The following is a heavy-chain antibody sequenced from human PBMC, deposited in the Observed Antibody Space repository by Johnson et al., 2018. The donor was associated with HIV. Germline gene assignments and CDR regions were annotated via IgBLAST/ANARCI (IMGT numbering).Heavy chain of an antibody. D-gene: IGHD3-22*01. V-gene: IGHV3-30*04. CDR1: GFTFSTYT. CDR3: TTSGYSYGIPYDSSGYWALFDI. J-gene: IGHJ3*02. Sequence: QVQLVESGGGVVQPGKSLRLFCAVSGFTFSTYTMHWVRQAPGRGLEWVAVISYDWSNKYYADSVKGRFTISRDTSRDTLYLQMNSLKAEDTAVYFCTTSGYSYGIPYDSSGYWALFDIWGQGTMVTVSS. CDR2: ISYDWSNK.